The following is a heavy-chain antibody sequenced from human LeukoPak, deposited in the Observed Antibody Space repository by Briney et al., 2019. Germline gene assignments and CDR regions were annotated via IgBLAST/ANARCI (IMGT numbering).Heavy chain of an antibody. CDR2: IKQDGSEK. CDR1: GFTLSSYW. Sequence: GGSLRLSCAASGFTLSSYWMSWVRQAPGKGLEWVANIKQDGSEKYYVDSVKGRFTISRDNAKNSLYLQMNSLRAEDTAVYYCARKFGSSGWYPYWGQGTLVTVSS. D-gene: IGHD6-19*01. J-gene: IGHJ4*02. CDR3: ARKFGSSGWYPY. V-gene: IGHV3-7*03.